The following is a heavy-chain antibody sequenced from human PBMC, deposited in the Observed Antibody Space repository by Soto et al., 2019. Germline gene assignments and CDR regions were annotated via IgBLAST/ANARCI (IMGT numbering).Heavy chain of an antibody. V-gene: IGHV3-13*01. J-gene: IGHJ3*02. D-gene: IGHD7-27*01. CDR1: GFTFSSYD. CDR3: ERASSVWADDAFDI. Sequence: GGSLRLSCAASGFTFSSYDMHWVRQATGKGLEWVSAIGTAGDTYYPGSVKGRFTISRENAKNSLYLQMNSLRAGDTAVYYCERASSVWADDAFDIWGQGTMVTVS. CDR2: IGTAGDT.